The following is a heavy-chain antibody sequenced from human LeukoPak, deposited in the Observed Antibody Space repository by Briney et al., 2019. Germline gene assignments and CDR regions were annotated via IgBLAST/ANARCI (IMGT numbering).Heavy chain of an antibody. CDR2: ISYDGSNK. CDR3: ARGPPDIVVVPAAIDY. D-gene: IGHD2-2*01. Sequence: GGSLRLSCAASGFTFSSYGMHWVRQAPGKGLEWVAVISYDGSNKYYADSVKGRFTISRDNSKNTLYLQMNSLRAEDTAVYYCARGPPDIVVVPAAIDYWGQGTLVTVSS. J-gene: IGHJ4*02. V-gene: IGHV3-30*19. CDR1: GFTFSSYG.